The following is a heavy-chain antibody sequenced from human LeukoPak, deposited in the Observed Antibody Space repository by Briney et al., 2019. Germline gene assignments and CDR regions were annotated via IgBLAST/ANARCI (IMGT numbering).Heavy chain of an antibody. CDR2: ISSSGSNI. J-gene: IGHJ4*02. V-gene: IGHV3-11*01. CDR1: GFTLSDYY. Sequence: GGSLRLSCAASGFTLSDYYMSWIRQAPGKGLEWISYISSSGSNIYYADSVKGRFTMSRDNAKGSLYLQMNSLRAEDTAIYYCARRRDYFDYRGQGTLVTVSS. CDR3: ARRRDYFDY.